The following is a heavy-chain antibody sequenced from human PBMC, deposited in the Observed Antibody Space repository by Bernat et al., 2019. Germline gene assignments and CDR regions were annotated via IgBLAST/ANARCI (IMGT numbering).Heavy chain of an antibody. V-gene: IGHV4-34*01. CDR3: ARDYVGYFDL. D-gene: IGHD3-16*01. J-gene: IGHJ2*01. CDR1: GGSFSGYY. CDR2: INHSGST. Sequence: QVQLQQWGAGLLKPSETLSLTCAVYGGSFSGYYWSWIRQPPGKGLEWIGEINHSGSTNYNPSLKSRVTISVDTSKNKFSLKLSSVTAADTAVYYCARDYVGYFDLWGRGTLVTVSS.